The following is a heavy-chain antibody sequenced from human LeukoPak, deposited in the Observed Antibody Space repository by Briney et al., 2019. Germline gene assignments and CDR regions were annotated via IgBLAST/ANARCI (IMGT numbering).Heavy chain of an antibody. CDR1: GGSFSGYY. Sequence: SETLSLTXAVYGGSFSGYYWSWIRQPPGKGLEWIGEINHSGSTNYNPSLKSRVTISVDTSKNHFSLKLSSVTAADTAVYYCARGRWKRYYDSSGYIDYWGQGTLVTVSS. CDR3: ARGRWKRYYDSSGYIDY. D-gene: IGHD3-22*01. V-gene: IGHV4-34*01. J-gene: IGHJ4*02. CDR2: INHSGST.